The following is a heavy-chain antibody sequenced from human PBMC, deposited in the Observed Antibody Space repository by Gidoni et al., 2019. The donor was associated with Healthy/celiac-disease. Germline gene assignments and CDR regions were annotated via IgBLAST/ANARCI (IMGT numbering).Heavy chain of an antibody. CDR2: IKQDGSEK. CDR3: ARDLMVRGVIYYYYGMDV. V-gene: IGHV3-7*03. Sequence: EVQLVESGGGLVQPGGSLRLSCAAFGFTFSSYWMSWVRQAPGKGLEWVANIKQDGSEKYYVESVKGRFTISRDNDKNSLYLQMNSLRAEDTAVYYCARDLMVRGVIYYYYGMDVWGQGTTVTVSS. D-gene: IGHD3-10*01. J-gene: IGHJ6*02. CDR1: GFTFSSYW.